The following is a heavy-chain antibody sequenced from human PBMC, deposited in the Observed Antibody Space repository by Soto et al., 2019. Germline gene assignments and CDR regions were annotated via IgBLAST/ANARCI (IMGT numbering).Heavy chain of an antibody. CDR3: GGDDEQGSNCDLAY. D-gene: IGHD7-27*01. Sequence: QVQLVQSGGGVVQPGRSLRLSCAASGFNFNTYFMHWVRQAPGKGLEWVAMIFPNGRDKEYADSVKGRFPISRDNSDDRMYLQVDSLRPEDTAVYYCGGDDEQGSNCDLAYWGQGALVTVSS. V-gene: IGHV3-30*13. J-gene: IGHJ4*02. CDR2: IFPNGRDK. CDR1: GFNFNTYF.